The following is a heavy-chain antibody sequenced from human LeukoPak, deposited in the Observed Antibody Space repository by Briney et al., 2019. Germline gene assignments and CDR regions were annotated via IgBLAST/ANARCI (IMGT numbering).Heavy chain of an antibody. J-gene: IGHJ4*02. Sequence: ASVKVSCKASGYTFTAYYIHWVRQAPGQGLEWMGIINPSGGSTTYAQNFQGRVTMTRDTSTSAVYMELSSLRSEDTADYYCARGGSLAVAPHLYYFDYWGQGTLVTVSS. CDR3: ARGGSLAVAPHLYYFDY. CDR1: GYTFTAYY. CDR2: INPSGGST. D-gene: IGHD6-19*01. V-gene: IGHV1-46*01.